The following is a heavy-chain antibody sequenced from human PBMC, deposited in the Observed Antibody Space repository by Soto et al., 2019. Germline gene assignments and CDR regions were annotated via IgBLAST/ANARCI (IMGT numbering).Heavy chain of an antibody. J-gene: IGHJ5*02. D-gene: IGHD3-16*01. CDR3: ARDTNSLDP. CDR1: SYSINSGFF. V-gene: IGHV4-38-2*02. CDR2: IFHTGDT. Sequence: SETLSLTCSVSSYSINSGFFWGWIRQPPGKGLEWIGSIFHTGDTYYNPSLKSRITMSVDTSRNEFSLKLTSLTAADTAVYYCARDTNSLDPWGQGTLVTVSS.